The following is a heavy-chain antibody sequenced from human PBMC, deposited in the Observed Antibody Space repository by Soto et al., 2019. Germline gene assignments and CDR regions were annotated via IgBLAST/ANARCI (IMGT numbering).Heavy chain of an antibody. CDR3: ARGSDGVWNWFDP. V-gene: IGHV4-30-2*01. Sequence: PSETLSLTCAVSGGSISSGFYSWSWIRQPPGQGLEWIGYIYNSGNTYYNPSLMSRVTISVDRSQSHFSLKLTSVTAADTAVYYCARGSDGVWNWFDPWGQGTQVTVPQ. J-gene: IGHJ5*02. CDR1: GGSISSGFYS. D-gene: IGHD2-21*02. CDR2: IYNSGNT.